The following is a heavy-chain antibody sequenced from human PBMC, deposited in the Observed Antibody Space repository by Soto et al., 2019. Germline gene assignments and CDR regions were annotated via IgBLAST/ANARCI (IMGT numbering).Heavy chain of an antibody. D-gene: IGHD3-9*01. CDR3: ARGIRYFDWSDKGWFDP. CDR2: MNPNSGNT. V-gene: IGHV1-8*01. J-gene: IGHJ5*02. CDR1: GYTFTSYD. Sequence: ASVKVSCKASGYTFTSYDINWVRQATGQGLEWMAWMNPNSGNTGYAQKFQGRVTMTRNTSISTAYMELSSLRSEDTAVYYCARGIRYFDWSDKGWFDPWGQGTLVTVSS.